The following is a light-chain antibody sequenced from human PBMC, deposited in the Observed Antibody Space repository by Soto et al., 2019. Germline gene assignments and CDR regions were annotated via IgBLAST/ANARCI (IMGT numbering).Light chain of an antibody. CDR1: SSDVGSYNL. CDR2: EGS. CDR3: CSYAGSSTPWV. J-gene: IGLJ3*02. Sequence: QSALTQPASVSGSPGQSITISCTGTSSDVGSYNLVSWYQQHPGKAPKLMIYEGSKRPSWVSNRFSGSKSGNTASLTISGLQAEYEADYYCCSYAGSSTPWVFGGGTKLTVL. V-gene: IGLV2-23*01.